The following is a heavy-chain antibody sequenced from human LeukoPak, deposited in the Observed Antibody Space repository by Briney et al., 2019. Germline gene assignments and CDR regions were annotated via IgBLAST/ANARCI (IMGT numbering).Heavy chain of an antibody. Sequence: PGGSLRLSCAASGFTFSDYYMSWIRQAPGKGLGWVSYITSSSSTIYYADSVRGRFTISRDNAKNSLYLQMNSLRDEDTAVYYCARVDWMIGAFDIWGQGTMVTVSS. D-gene: IGHD3-22*01. V-gene: IGHV3-11*04. CDR2: ITSSSSTI. CDR1: GFTFSDYY. J-gene: IGHJ3*02. CDR3: ARVDWMIGAFDI.